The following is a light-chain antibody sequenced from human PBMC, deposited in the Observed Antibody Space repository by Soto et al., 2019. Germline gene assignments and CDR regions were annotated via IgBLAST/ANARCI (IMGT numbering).Light chain of an antibody. CDR2: GAS. V-gene: IGKV3-15*01. J-gene: IGKJ1*01. CDR3: QQYADWPTT. CDR1: QSVGAT. Sequence: EIVMTQSPVTLSVFPWERATLSCRASQSVGATVAWYHQRPGQAPRLLISGASTRATGVPARVSASGSGTAFTLPITSLQSDDFGVYYCQQYADWPTTFGQGTRVEIK.